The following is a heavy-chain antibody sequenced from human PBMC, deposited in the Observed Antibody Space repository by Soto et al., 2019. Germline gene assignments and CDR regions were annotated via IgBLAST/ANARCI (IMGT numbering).Heavy chain of an antibody. CDR2: ISGSGDST. J-gene: IGHJ5*02. D-gene: IGHD6-19*01. Sequence: EVQLLESGGGLIQTGGSLRLSCAASGFTFSSYAMNWVRQAPGKGLEWVSGISGSGDSTYYADSVKGRFTISRDNSKNTLYLQMNSLRAEDTALYYCARDGTSGWYRNHWFDPWGQGTLVTVSS. CDR3: ARDGTSGWYRNHWFDP. V-gene: IGHV3-23*01. CDR1: GFTFSSYA.